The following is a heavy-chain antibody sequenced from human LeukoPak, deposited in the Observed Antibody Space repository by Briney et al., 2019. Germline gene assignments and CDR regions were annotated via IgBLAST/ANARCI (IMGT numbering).Heavy chain of an antibody. CDR3: ARLVFYYDSSGYYIFEY. D-gene: IGHD3-22*01. CDR1: GGSINSYY. CDR2: IYISGIT. Sequence: PSETLSLTCTVSGGSINSYYWSWVRQPAGKGLEWIGHIYISGITNYNPSLKSRVTMSVDTSKNQFSLKLSSVTAADTAVYYCARLVFYYDSSGYYIFEYWGQGTLVTVSS. J-gene: IGHJ4*02. V-gene: IGHV4-4*07.